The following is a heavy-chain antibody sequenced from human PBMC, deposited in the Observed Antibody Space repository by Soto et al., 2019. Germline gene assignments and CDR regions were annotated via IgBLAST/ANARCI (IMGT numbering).Heavy chain of an antibody. CDR1: GGSVSSGSYY. CDR2: IYYSGST. V-gene: IGHV4-61*01. D-gene: IGHD3-3*01. J-gene: IGHJ4*02. CDR3: ARATGKIFGVAASFDY. Sequence: SETLSLTCTVSGGSVSSGSYYWSWIRQPPGKGLEWIGYIYYSGSTNYNPSLKSRVTISVDTSKNQFSLKLSSVTAADTAVYYCARATGKIFGVAASFDYWGQGTLVTVSS.